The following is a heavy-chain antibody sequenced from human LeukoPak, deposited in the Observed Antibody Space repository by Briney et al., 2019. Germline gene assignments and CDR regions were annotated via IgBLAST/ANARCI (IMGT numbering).Heavy chain of an antibody. CDR3: ARVPYQLLFGYYYYYGMDV. D-gene: IGHD2-2*01. Sequence: ASVKVSCKASGYTFTSYDINWVRQATGQGLEWMGWMNPNSGNTGYAQKFQGRVTMTRNTSISTAYMELSSLRSEDTAVYYCARVPYQLLFGYYYYYGMDVWGQGTTVTASS. J-gene: IGHJ6*02. V-gene: IGHV1-8*01. CDR2: MNPNSGNT. CDR1: GYTFTSYD.